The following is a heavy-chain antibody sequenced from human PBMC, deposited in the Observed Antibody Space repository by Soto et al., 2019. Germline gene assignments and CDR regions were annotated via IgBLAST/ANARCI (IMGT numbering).Heavy chain of an antibody. CDR3: ARGRHSAYYDFWSGYYSYLDSSWDYYFDY. Sequence: VASVKVSCKASGYTFTSYDINWVRQATGQGLEWMGWMSPNSGNTGYAQKFQGRVTMTRNTSISTAYMELSSLRSEDTAVYYCARGRHSAYYDFWSGYYSYLDSSWDYYFDYWGQGTLVTVSS. D-gene: IGHD3-3*01. CDR1: GYTFTSYD. V-gene: IGHV1-8*01. CDR2: MSPNSGNT. J-gene: IGHJ4*02.